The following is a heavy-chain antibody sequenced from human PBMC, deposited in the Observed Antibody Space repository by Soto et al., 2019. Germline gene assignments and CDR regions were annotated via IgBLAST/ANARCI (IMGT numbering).Heavy chain of an antibody. J-gene: IGHJ4*02. CDR2: IYYDGSNK. V-gene: IGHV3-33*01. CDR1: GFTFSSYG. D-gene: IGHD3-10*01. Sequence: GGSLRLSCAASGFTFSSYGMHWVRQAPGKGLEWVAVIYYDGSNKYYADSVKGRFTISRDNSKNTLYLQMNSLRAEDTAVYYCARDKLAYFYGSGSQDYWGQGALVTVSS. CDR3: ARDKLAYFYGSGSQDY.